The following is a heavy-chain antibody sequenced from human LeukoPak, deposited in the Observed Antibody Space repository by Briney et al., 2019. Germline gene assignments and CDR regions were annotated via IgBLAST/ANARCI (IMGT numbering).Heavy chain of an antibody. J-gene: IGHJ6*02. CDR2: ISSSGSTI. Sequence: GGSLRLSCAASGFTFSSYEMNWVRQAPGKGLEWVSYISSSGSTIYYADSVKGRFTISRDNAKNSLYLQMISLRAEDTAVYYCAKGGWDTAMGVSYYYYGMDVWGQGTTVTVSS. CDR3: AKGGWDTAMGVSYYYYGMDV. V-gene: IGHV3-48*03. D-gene: IGHD5-18*01. CDR1: GFTFSSYE.